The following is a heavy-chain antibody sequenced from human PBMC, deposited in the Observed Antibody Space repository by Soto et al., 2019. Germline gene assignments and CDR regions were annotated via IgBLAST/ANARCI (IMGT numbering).Heavy chain of an antibody. D-gene: IGHD2-21*01. Sequence: GGSLRLSCAASGFTFSSYAMSWVRQAPGKGLEWVATVSRSGDRTFYADSVRGRLIVSRDNSKDVLFLQLNSLRADDSALYYCARPFPDRTYYYSGMDVWGQGTTVTVSS. CDR2: VSRSGDRT. J-gene: IGHJ6*02. CDR1: GFTFSSYA. CDR3: ARPFPDRTYYYSGMDV. V-gene: IGHV3-23*01.